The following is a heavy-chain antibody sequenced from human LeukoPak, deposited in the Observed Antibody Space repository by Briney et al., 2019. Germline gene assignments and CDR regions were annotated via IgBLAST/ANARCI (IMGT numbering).Heavy chain of an antibody. Sequence: SETLSLTCTVSGGSISSYYWSWIRQPPGKGLEWIGYIYYSGSTNYNPSLKSRVTISVDTSKNQFSLKLSSVTAADTAVYYCARSAKGGSYRYDSDAFDIWGQGTMVTVSS. J-gene: IGHJ3*02. CDR3: ARSAKGGSYRYDSDAFDI. CDR2: IYYSGST. V-gene: IGHV4-59*12. CDR1: GGSISSYY. D-gene: IGHD3-16*02.